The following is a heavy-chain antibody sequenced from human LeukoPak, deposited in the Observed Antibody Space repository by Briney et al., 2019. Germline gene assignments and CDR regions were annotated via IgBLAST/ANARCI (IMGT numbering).Heavy chain of an antibody. CDR2: INSDGSST. Sequence: GGSLRLSCAASGFTFSSYWMHWVRQAPGKGLVWVSRINSDGSSTSYADSVKGRFTISRDNAKNTLYLQMNSLRAKDTAVYYCARVRVPAAPLYYFDYWGQGTLVTVSS. J-gene: IGHJ4*02. V-gene: IGHV3-74*01. CDR1: GFTFSSYW. D-gene: IGHD2-2*01. CDR3: ARVRVPAAPLYYFDY.